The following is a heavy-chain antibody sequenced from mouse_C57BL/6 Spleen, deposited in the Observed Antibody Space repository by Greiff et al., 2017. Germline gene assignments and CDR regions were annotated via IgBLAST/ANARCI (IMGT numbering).Heavy chain of an antibody. V-gene: IGHV1-82*01. CDR3: ARRDLDY. CDR1: GYAFSSSW. CDR2: IYPGDGDT. Sequence: LVESGPELVKPGASVKLSCKASGYAFSSSWMNWVKQRPGKGLEWIGRIYPGDGDTNYNGKIKGPATLSADKSSSTTYMQISSLTSEDSAVYFCARRDLDYWGQGTSVTVSA. J-gene: IGHJ4*01. D-gene: IGHD3-3*01.